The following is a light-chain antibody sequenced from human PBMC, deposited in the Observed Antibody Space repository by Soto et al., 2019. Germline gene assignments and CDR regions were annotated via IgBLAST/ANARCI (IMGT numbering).Light chain of an antibody. CDR1: QSISNW. CDR3: QQYNSYSYT. J-gene: IGKJ2*01. V-gene: IGKV1-5*03. Sequence: DIQMTQSPSTLSASVGDRVTITCRASQSISNWLAWYQQKPGKAPKLLIYKASTLESGVPSRFSVSGSGTEFTLTISSLQPDDFATYYCQQYNSYSYTFGQGTKLEIK. CDR2: KAS.